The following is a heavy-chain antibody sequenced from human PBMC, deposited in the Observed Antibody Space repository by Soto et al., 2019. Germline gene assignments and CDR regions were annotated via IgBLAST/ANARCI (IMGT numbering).Heavy chain of an antibody. D-gene: IGHD6-19*01. CDR3: ARDHSGDLDY. CDR2: IHFSGET. J-gene: IGHJ4*02. V-gene: IGHV4-31*01. Sequence: QVQLQESGPGLMKPSQTLSLTCTVSGASIGRGGYYWTWIRQHPGKALEWMGHIHFSGETNYNPSLMAPLTMSIDTSTNEFSLNLPAVTAADTAMYYCARDHSGDLDYWGQRTLVTVSS. CDR1: GASIGRGGYY.